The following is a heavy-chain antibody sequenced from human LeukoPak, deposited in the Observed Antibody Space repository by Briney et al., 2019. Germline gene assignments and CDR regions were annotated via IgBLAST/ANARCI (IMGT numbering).Heavy chain of an antibody. Sequence: SGGSLRLSCAASGFTFSSYGMSWVRQAPGKGLEWIGSIYYSGSTYYNPSLKSRVTISVDTSKNQFSLQLNSVTPEDTAVYYCARGAEGAFDIWGQGTMVTVSS. CDR3: ARGAEGAFDI. J-gene: IGHJ3*02. CDR1: GFTFSSYG. V-gene: IGHV4-38-2*01. D-gene: IGHD3-16*01. CDR2: IYYSGST.